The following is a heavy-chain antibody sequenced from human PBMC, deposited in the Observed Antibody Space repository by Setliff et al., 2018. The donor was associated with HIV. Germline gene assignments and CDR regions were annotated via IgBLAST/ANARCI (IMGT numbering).Heavy chain of an antibody. Sequence: SETLSLTCAVYGESLSDYYWSWIRQPPGKELEWIGSINHSGTSYYNPSLKSRVTISVDTSKNQFSLKLSSVTAADTAVYYCARGGGPDTNFDSWGRGTLVTVSS. CDR2: INHSGTS. V-gene: IGHV4-34*01. J-gene: IGHJ4*02. CDR3: ARGGGPDTNFDS. CDR1: GESLSDYY.